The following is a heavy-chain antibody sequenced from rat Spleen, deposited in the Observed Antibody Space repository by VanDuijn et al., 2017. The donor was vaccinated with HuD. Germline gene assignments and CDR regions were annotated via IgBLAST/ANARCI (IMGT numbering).Heavy chain of an antibody. CDR2: ISYEGSST. J-gene: IGHJ3*01. Sequence: EVQLVESGGGLVQPGRSLKLSCAASRFTFSDYYMAWVRQAPKKGLEWVASISYEGSSTYYGDSVKGRFVISKDNAKNTGYLQMKNLRSEDTAMYYCARTGFAYWGQGTLVTVSS. CDR3: ARTGFAY. CDR1: RFTFSDYY. V-gene: IGHV5-22*01.